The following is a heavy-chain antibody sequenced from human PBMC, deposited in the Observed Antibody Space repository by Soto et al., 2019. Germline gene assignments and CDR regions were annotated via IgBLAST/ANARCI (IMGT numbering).Heavy chain of an antibody. Sequence: ASVKVSCKASGYTFTSYAMHWVRQAPGQRLEWMGWINAGNGNTKYSQKFQSRVTITRDTSASTAYMELSSLRSEDTAVYYCARDEKYSSGWGYYYYGMDVWGQGTTVTVSS. CDR1: GYTFTSYA. D-gene: IGHD6-19*01. CDR2: INAGNGNT. CDR3: ARDEKYSSGWGYYYYGMDV. V-gene: IGHV1-3*01. J-gene: IGHJ6*02.